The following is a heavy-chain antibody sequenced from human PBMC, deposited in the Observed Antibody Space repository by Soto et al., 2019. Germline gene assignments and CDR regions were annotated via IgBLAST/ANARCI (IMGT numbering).Heavy chain of an antibody. CDR1: GGSISSGGYS. Sequence: SETLSLTCAVSGGSISSGGYSWSWIRQPPGKGLEWIGYIYHSGSTYYNPSLKSPVTISVDRSKNQFSLKLSSVTAADTAVYYCARGGDYAGDAFDIWGQGTMVTVSS. J-gene: IGHJ3*02. D-gene: IGHD4-17*01. CDR2: IYHSGST. V-gene: IGHV4-30-2*01. CDR3: ARGGDYAGDAFDI.